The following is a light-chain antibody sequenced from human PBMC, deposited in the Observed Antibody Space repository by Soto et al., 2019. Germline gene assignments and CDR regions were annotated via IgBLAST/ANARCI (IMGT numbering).Light chain of an antibody. CDR2: LGS. CDR1: QSLLHSNGYNY. J-gene: IGKJ1*01. V-gene: IGKV2-28*01. CDR3: MRALQTPWT. Sequence: DIVMTQSPLSLPVTPGEPASISCRSSQSLLHSNGYNYLDWYLQKPGQSPQLMIYLGSNRASWVPARFNRSASGTDFTLKISRVEAEDVGVYYCMRALQTPWTFGQRTKVEIK.